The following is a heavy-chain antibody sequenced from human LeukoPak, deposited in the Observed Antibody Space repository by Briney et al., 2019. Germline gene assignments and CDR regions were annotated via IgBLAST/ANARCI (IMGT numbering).Heavy chain of an antibody. CDR3: ARVLYDSSGYYVGAFDY. D-gene: IGHD3-22*01. J-gene: IGHJ4*02. CDR1: GYSFTSYW. V-gene: IGHV5-51*01. Sequence: GGSLKISCKGSGYSFTSYWIGWVRQMPGKGLEWMGIIYPGDSDTRYSPSFQGQVTISADKSISTAYLQWSSLKASDTAMYYCARVLYDSSGYYVGAFDYWGQGTLVTVSS. CDR2: IYPGDSDT.